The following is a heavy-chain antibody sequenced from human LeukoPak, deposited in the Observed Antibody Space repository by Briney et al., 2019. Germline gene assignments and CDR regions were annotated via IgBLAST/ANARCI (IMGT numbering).Heavy chain of an antibody. D-gene: IGHD3-10*01. V-gene: IGHV3-30*04. CDR2: ISYDGSNK. J-gene: IGHJ4*02. CDR1: GFTFSSYA. CDR3: ARDRAYRITMVRGGLDY. Sequence: GGSLRLSCAASGFTFSSYAMHWVRQAPGKGLEWVAVISYDGSNKYYADSVKGRFTISRDNSKNTLYLQMNSLRAEDTAVYYCARDRAYRITMVRGGLDYWGQGTLVTVSS.